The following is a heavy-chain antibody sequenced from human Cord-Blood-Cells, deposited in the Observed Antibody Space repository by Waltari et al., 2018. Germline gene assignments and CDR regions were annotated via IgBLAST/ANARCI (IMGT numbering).Heavy chain of an antibody. CDR1: GYSTSSGDY. J-gene: IGHJ4*02. V-gene: IGHV4-38-2*01. Sequence: QAQLQESGPGLVKPSATLSLTCAVSGYSTSSGDYWGWFRQSPGQGLEWIGSIYHSGSTYYNPSLKSLVTISVDTSKNQFSLKLSSVTAADTAVYYGARGSPEYYDILTGDYYFDYWGQGTLVTVSS. CDR2: IYHSGST. D-gene: IGHD3-9*01. CDR3: ARGSPEYYDILTGDYYFDY.